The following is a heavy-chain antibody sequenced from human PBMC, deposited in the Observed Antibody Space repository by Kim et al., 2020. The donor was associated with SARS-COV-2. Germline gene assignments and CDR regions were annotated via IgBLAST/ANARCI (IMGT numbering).Heavy chain of an antibody. Sequence: GGSLRLSCTASGFTFGDYAMSWFRQAPGKGLEWVGFIRSKAYGGTTEYAASVKGRFTISRDDSKSIAYLQINSLKTEDTAVYYCTRDPGGDSGYYYYGMDVWGQGTTVTVSS. V-gene: IGHV3-49*03. CDR3: TRDPGGDSGYYYYGMDV. D-gene: IGHD1-26*01. J-gene: IGHJ6*02. CDR2: IRSKAYGGTT. CDR1: GFTFGDYA.